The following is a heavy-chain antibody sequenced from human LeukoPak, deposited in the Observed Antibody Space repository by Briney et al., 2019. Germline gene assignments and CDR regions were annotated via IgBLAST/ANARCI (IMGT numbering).Heavy chain of an antibody. Sequence: TGGSLRLSCAASGFTFSSYAMIWVRQAPGKGLEWVSTISGSGGSTYNADSVKGRFTISRDNSKNTLYLQMNSLRAEDTALYYCAKDGRIAAAGTLGYWGQGTLVTVSS. CDR2: ISGSGGST. V-gene: IGHV3-23*01. J-gene: IGHJ4*02. CDR1: GFTFSSYA. CDR3: AKDGRIAAAGTLGY. D-gene: IGHD6-13*01.